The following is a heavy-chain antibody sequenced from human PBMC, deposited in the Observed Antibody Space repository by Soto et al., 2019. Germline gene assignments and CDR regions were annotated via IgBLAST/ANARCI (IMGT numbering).Heavy chain of an antibody. J-gene: IGHJ6*02. Sequence: QVQMVESGGGVVQPGRSLRLSCAASGFSFENYATPPPPQAPGRGLEWVAIIWYDGSLQYYAAAVKGRFTISRDNSKNTLYLEMNSLRAEDTAVYYCANLWGDGYNLGQDYNGMDVWGQGTTVIVSS. CDR1: GFSFENYA. CDR3: ANLWGDGYNLGQDYNGMDV. CDR2: IWYDGSLQ. D-gene: IGHD5-12*01. V-gene: IGHV3-33*06.